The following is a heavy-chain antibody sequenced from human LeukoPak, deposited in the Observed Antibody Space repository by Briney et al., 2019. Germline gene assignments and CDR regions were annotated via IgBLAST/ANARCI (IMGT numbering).Heavy chain of an antibody. V-gene: IGHV4-59*01. J-gene: IGHJ4*02. Sequence: PSETLSLTCTVSGGXISSYYCSWIRQPPGKGLEWIGYIYYSGSTNYNPSLKSRVTISVDTSKNQFSLKLSSVTAADTAVYYCARGIYCGGDCYFPDYWGQGTLVTVSS. D-gene: IGHD2-21*02. CDR1: GGXISSYY. CDR3: ARGIYCGGDCYFPDY. CDR2: IYYSGST.